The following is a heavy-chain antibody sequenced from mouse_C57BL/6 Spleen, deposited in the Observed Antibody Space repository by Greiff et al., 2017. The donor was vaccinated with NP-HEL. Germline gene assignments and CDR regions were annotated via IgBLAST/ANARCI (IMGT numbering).Heavy chain of an antibody. CDR3: ARHDSSGWFAC. CDR1: GFTFSSYT. CDR2: ISGGGGDT. Sequence: EVKVVESGGGLVKPGGSLKLSCAASGFTFSSYTMSWVRQTPEKRLEWVATISGGGGDTYYPDSVKGRFTISRDNAKNTLYLQMSSLRSEDTALYYCARHDSSGWFACWGQGTLVTVSA. J-gene: IGHJ3*01. V-gene: IGHV5-9*01. D-gene: IGHD3-2*02.